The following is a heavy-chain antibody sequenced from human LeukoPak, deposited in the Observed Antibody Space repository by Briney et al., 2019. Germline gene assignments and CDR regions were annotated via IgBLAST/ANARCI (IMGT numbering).Heavy chain of an antibody. CDR3: ARDVYYGSGSPRLDY. V-gene: IGHV3-20*04. D-gene: IGHD3-10*01. CDR2: LNWNGGNT. CDR1: GFIFDDYA. Sequence: GGSLRLSCAASGFIFDDYAMSWVRQAPGKGLEWVSALNWNGGNTGYADSVKGRFTISRDNAKNSLYLQMNSLRAEDTAVYYCARDVYYGSGSPRLDYWGQGTLVTVSS. J-gene: IGHJ4*02.